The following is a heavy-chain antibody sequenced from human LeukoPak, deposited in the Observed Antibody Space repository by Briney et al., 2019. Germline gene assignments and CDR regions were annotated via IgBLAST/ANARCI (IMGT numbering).Heavy chain of an antibody. CDR3: ARVAVARYADY. Sequence: GSLRLSCAASGFTFSSYSINWVRQAPGKGLEWVSSISSRSDYIYYADSVKGRFTISRDNAKNSLYLQMNSLRTEDTAVYYCARVAVARYADYWGQGTLVTVSS. CDR2: ISSRSDYI. D-gene: IGHD6-19*01. CDR1: GFTFSSYS. J-gene: IGHJ4*02. V-gene: IGHV3-21*01.